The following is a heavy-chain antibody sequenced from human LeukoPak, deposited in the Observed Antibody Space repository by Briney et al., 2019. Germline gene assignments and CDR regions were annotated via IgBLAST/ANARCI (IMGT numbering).Heavy chain of an antibody. V-gene: IGHV1-2*04. CDR1: GYTFTGYY. CDR2: INPNSGGT. Sequence: ASVKVSCKASGYTFTGYYMHWVRQAPGQGLEWMGWINPNSGGTNYAQKFQGWVTMTRDTSISTAYMELSRLRSDDTAVYYCARVTMVRTTSGGAFDIWGQGTMVTVSS. J-gene: IGHJ3*02. CDR3: ARVTMVRTTSGGAFDI. D-gene: IGHD3-10*01.